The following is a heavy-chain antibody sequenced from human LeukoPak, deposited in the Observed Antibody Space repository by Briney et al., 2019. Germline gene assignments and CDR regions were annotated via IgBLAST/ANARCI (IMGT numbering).Heavy chain of an antibody. J-gene: IGHJ4*02. CDR2: ISYDGSVQ. V-gene: IGHV3-30*04. CDR1: GFTFSHYA. CDR3: AKGGKWDVTPFDY. Sequence: GGSLRLSCAASGFTFSHYAMYWVRQAPGKGLEWVALISYDGSVQYYADSVKGRFTISRDSPKNTLYLQMNSLRPEDTAVYYCAKGGKWDVTPFDYWGQGTLVTVSS. D-gene: IGHD1-26*01.